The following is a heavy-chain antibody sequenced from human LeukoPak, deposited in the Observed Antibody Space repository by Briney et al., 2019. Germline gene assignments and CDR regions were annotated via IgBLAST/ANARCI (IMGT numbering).Heavy chain of an antibody. D-gene: IGHD3-10*01. CDR3: ARGGITMVRGVIIKGRKKFDY. Sequence: SETLSLTCAVYGGSFSGYYWSWIRQPPGKGLEWIGEINHSGSTNYNPSLKSRVTISVDTSKNQFSLKLSSVTAADTAVYYCARGGITMVRGVIIKGRKKFDYWGQGTLVTVSS. CDR2: INHSGST. CDR1: GGSFSGYY. V-gene: IGHV4-34*01. J-gene: IGHJ4*02.